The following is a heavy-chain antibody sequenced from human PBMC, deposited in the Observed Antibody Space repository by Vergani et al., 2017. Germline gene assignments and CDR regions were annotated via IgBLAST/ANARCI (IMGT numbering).Heavy chain of an antibody. J-gene: IGHJ6*02. Sequence: EVQLVETGGGLIQPGGSVRLSCAASGFTVSTNYMTWVRQAPGKGLEWVSSISSSSSYIHYTDSLKGRFTISRDNAKSSLYLQMNSLRAEDTGVYYCARDRDYLGSGSYPYFYYYGLDVWGQGTAVTVSS. V-gene: IGHV3-21*01. CDR3: ARDRDYLGSGSYPYFYYYGLDV. CDR1: GFTVSTNY. D-gene: IGHD3-10*01. CDR2: ISSSSSYI.